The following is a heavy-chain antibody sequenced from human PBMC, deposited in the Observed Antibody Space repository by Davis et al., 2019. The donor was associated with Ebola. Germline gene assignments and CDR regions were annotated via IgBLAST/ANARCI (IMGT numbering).Heavy chain of an antibody. CDR1: GFTFSDFY. CDR2: ITKNGRNK. Sequence: PGGSLRLSCAVSGFTFSDFYMVWVRQAPGKGLEWISFITKNGRNKSYADSVKGRFTISRDNANNSLSLHLNALRAEDSAIYYCARGDYGDTFYDYGLDVWGKGTPVTVSS. V-gene: IGHV3-11*01. D-gene: IGHD4-17*01. CDR3: ARGDYGDTFYDYGLDV. J-gene: IGHJ6*04.